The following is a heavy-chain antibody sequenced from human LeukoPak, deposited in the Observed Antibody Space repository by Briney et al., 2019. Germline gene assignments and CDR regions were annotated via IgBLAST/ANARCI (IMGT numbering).Heavy chain of an antibody. D-gene: IGHD2-21*02. V-gene: IGHV3-7*01. Sequence: PGGSLRLSCVDSGFTFSTRWMNWVRQAPGKGLEWVANIKQDGSEKFYVDSVKGRFTISRDNAKNSLYLQMNSLRAEDTAVYYCAREGVTDFDYWGQGTLVTVSS. CDR1: GFTFSTRW. CDR2: IKQDGSEK. J-gene: IGHJ4*02. CDR3: AREGVTDFDY.